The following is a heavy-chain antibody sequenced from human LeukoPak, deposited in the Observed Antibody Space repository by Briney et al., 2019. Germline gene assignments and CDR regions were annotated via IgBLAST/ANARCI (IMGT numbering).Heavy chain of an antibody. CDR1: GFPFSNSD. D-gene: IGHD5-24*01. Sequence: GGSLRLSCASSGFPFSNSDMHWVRQAPGKGLEWVAFIRYDATDTFYGDSVKGRFTISRDNSKNTLFLQMNSLRPEDTSIYYCAKNRVGRTYADAFEIWGQGTMVTVSS. CDR3: AKNRVGRTYADAFEI. V-gene: IGHV3-30*02. J-gene: IGHJ3*02. CDR2: IRYDATDT.